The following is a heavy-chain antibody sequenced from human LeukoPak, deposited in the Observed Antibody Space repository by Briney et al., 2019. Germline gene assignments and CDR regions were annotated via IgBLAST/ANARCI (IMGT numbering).Heavy chain of an antibody. J-gene: IGHJ4*02. CDR3: ARDRIAAAPDY. V-gene: IGHV1-18*01. D-gene: IGHD6-13*01. CDR2: ISAYNGNT. Sequence: ASVKVSCKASGYTFTTYGISWVRQAPGQGLEWMGWISAYNGNTNYAQKLQDRVTMTTDTSTSTAYMELRNLRSDDTAVYYCARDRIAAAPDYWGQGTLVTVSS. CDR1: GYTFTTYG.